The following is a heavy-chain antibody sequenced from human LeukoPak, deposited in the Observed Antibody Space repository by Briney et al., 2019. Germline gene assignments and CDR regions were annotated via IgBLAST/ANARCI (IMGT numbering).Heavy chain of an antibody. CDR2: ISWNSGKA. CDR1: GFSFDDYA. Sequence: PGGSLRLSCAASGFSFDDYAMFWVRQTPGKGLEWVSGISWNSGKAGYTDSVKGRFTISRDNAKKSLYLQMDRLRVEDTALYYCAKSWGSYGNLYYFGMDVWGQGTLVTVSS. V-gene: IGHV3-9*01. D-gene: IGHD3-10*01. CDR3: AKSWGSYGNLYYFGMDV. J-gene: IGHJ4*02.